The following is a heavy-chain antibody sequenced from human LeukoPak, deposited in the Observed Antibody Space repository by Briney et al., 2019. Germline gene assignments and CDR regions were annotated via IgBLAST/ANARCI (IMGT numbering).Heavy chain of an antibody. CDR1: GFIFDEYG. Sequence: GGSLRLSCAASGFIFDEYGMTWVRQAPGKGLEWVSGINWNGANTGYADSVKGRFTISRDNAKNSLHLQMRSLRAEDTALYHCARVQYDTSGHHNAFDIWGQGTMVTVSS. J-gene: IGHJ3*02. CDR2: INWNGANT. V-gene: IGHV3-20*01. D-gene: IGHD3-22*01. CDR3: ARVQYDTSGHHNAFDI.